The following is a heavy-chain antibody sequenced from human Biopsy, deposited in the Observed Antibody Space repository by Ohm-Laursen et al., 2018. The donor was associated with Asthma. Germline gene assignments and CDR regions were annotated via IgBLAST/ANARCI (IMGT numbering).Heavy chain of an antibody. Sequence: ASVKVSCKASGYPFIGYHIHWMRQAPGQGLEWMGWISAYNGNTNYAQKLQGRVTMTTDTSTSTAYMELRSLRSDDTAVYYCARDGPVGAPSDYWGQGTLVTVSS. V-gene: IGHV1-18*04. J-gene: IGHJ4*02. CDR3: ARDGPVGAPSDY. D-gene: IGHD1-26*01. CDR2: ISAYNGNT. CDR1: GYPFIGYH.